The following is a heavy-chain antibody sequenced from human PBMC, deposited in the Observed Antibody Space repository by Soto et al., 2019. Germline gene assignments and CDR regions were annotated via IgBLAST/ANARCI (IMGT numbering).Heavy chain of an antibody. CDR3: ARDHGAPYSDAFDI. V-gene: IGHV3-48*02. CDR2: ISSSSTI. CDR1: GFTFSSYS. D-gene: IGHD2-21*01. J-gene: IGHJ3*02. Sequence: PGGSLRLSCAASGFTFSSYSMNWVRQAPGKGLEWVSYISSSSTIYYADSVKGRFTISRDNAKNSLYLQMNSLRDEDTAVYYCARDHGAPYSDAFDIWGQGTMVTVSS.